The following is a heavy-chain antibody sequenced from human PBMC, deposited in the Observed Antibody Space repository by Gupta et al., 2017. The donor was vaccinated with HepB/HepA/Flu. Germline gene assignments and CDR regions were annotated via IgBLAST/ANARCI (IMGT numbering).Heavy chain of an antibody. J-gene: IGHJ4*02. V-gene: IGHV3-7*01. Sequence: EVQLVESGGGLVQPGGSLRLSCAASGFIFNRYWMNWVRQTQGKGLEWVANIKTDGSVEQYVDSVRGRFTISRDNAKNSFFLQMNSLRGEDTAVYFCMTGGPGYWGQGTLVTVSS. CDR2: IKTDGSVE. D-gene: IGHD3-16*01. CDR3: MTGGPGY. CDR1: GFIFNRYW.